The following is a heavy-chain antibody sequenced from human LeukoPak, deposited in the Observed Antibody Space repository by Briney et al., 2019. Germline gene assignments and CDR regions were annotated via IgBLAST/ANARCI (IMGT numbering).Heavy chain of an antibody. CDR2: VKQDGSEK. J-gene: IGHJ4*02. CDR3: ARHLSGVTGYTYGRGIDY. Sequence: GGSLRLSCAASGFTFTHFWMSWVRQAPGKGLEWVATVKQDGSEKYYVDSVKGRFTISKDNAKTSLYLQMISLRAEDTAVYYCARHLSGVTGYTYGRGIDYWGQGTLVTVSS. V-gene: IGHV3-7*01. CDR1: GFTFTHFW. D-gene: IGHD5-18*01.